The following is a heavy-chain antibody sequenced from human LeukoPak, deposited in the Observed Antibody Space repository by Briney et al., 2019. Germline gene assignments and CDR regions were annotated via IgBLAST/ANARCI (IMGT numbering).Heavy chain of an antibody. CDR1: GGSISSYY. D-gene: IGHD6-13*01. CDR2: IYYSGST. V-gene: IGHV4-59*01. Sequence: SETLSLTCTVSGGSISSYYWSWIRQPPGKGLEWIGYIYYSGSTNYNPSLKSRVTISVDTSKNQFSLKLSSVTAADTAVYYCARADSSSWYEDYYYYYMDVWGKGTTITVSS. CDR3: ARADSSSWYEDYYYYYMDV. J-gene: IGHJ6*03.